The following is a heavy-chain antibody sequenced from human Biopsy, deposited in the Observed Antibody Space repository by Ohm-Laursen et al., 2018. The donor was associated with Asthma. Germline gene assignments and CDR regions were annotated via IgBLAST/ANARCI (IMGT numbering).Heavy chain of an antibody. J-gene: IGHJ4*02. Sequence: SSVKVSCKSLGGTFNTYVIGWVRQAPGQGLEWMGGINSVFGTTTYPQKFQDRVTITADDSTSTVYMELSSLRSEDTAVYYCARKAGSCISRTCYSLDFWGQGTPATVSS. D-gene: IGHD2-2*01. V-gene: IGHV1-69*01. CDR1: GGTFNTYV. CDR2: INSVFGTT. CDR3: ARKAGSCISRTCYSLDF.